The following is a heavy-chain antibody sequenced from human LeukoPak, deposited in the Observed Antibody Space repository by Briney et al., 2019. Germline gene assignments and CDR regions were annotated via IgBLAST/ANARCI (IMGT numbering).Heavy chain of an antibody. V-gene: IGHV3-23*01. Sequence: GGSLRLSCAASGFTFSSSAMSWVRQAPGKGLEWVSAISNNGGYTYYADSVQGRFTISRDNSKSTLCLQMNSLRAEDTAVYYCARDPIVGATRGMDVWGQGTTVTVSS. J-gene: IGHJ6*02. D-gene: IGHD1-26*01. CDR1: GFTFSSSA. CDR2: ISNNGGYT. CDR3: ARDPIVGATRGMDV.